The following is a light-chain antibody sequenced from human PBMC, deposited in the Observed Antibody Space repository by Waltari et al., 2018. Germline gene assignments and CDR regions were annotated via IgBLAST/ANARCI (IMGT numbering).Light chain of an antibody. CDR2: DVS. J-gene: IGLJ3*02. Sequence: QSALTQPASVSGPPGQSITIFCTGTSSAVGGYNYVSWYQQHPGKVPKLMIFDVSNRPSGVSDRFSGSKSGNTASLTISGLQGEDEADYYCSSYTSSTTLVFGGGTKLTVL. CDR1: SSAVGGYNY. V-gene: IGLV2-14*03. CDR3: SSYTSSTTLV.